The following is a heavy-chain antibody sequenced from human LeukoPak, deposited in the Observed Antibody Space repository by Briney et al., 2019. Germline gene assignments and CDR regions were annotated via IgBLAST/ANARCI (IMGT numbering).Heavy chain of an antibody. CDR1: GYTFTSYD. D-gene: IGHD3-16*02. V-gene: IGHV1-8*03. J-gene: IGHJ4*02. Sequence: ASVKVSCKASGYTFTSYDINWVRQATGQGLEWMGWMNPNSGNTGYAQKFQGRVTITRNTSISTAYMELSSLRPEDTAVYYCARGHYDYVWGSYRYRGGYFDYWGQGTLVTVSS. CDR2: MNPNSGNT. CDR3: ARGHYDYVWGSYRYRGGYFDY.